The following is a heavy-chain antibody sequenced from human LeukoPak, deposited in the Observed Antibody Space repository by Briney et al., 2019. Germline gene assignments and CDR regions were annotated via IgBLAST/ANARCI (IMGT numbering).Heavy chain of an antibody. CDR1: GLSFSSYS. Sequence: GGSLRLSCAASGLSFSSYSMDWVGQAPGKGLEWVACITPRTTDIYYSTSVKGRFTISRDDARNSLSLEMSTLRAEDTAIYYCVRDAAGWSRDYWGQGTLVTVSS. CDR2: ITPRTTDI. V-gene: IGHV3-21*04. CDR3: VRDAAGWSRDY. J-gene: IGHJ4*02. D-gene: IGHD6-19*01.